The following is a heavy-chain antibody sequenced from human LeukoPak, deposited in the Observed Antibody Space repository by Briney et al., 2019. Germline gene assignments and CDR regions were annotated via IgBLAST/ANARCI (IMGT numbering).Heavy chain of an antibody. J-gene: IGHJ6*03. CDR1: GYTFTSYG. V-gene: IGHV1-18*01. CDR3: ARDRGSSWDYYMDV. CDR2: ISAYNGNT. Sequence: ASVKVSCKASGYTFTSYGISWVRQAPGQGLEWMGWISAYNGNTNYAQKLQGRVTMTTDTSTSTAHMELRSLRSDDTAVYYCARDRGSSWDYYMDVWGKGTTVTVSS. D-gene: IGHD6-13*01.